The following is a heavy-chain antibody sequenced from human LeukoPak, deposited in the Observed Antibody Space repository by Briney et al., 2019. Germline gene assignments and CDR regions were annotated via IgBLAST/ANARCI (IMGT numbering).Heavy chain of an antibody. CDR3: ARGAFIYSGSYWPHDY. V-gene: IGHV1-2*02. CDR1: GYTFTGYY. CDR2: INPNSGGT. J-gene: IGHJ4*02. Sequence: ASVKVSCXASGYTFTGYYMHWVRQAPGQGLEWMGWINPNSGGTNYAQKFQGRVTMTRDTSISTAYMELSRLRSDDTAVYYCARGAFIYSGSYWPHDYWGQGTLVTVSS. D-gene: IGHD1-26*01.